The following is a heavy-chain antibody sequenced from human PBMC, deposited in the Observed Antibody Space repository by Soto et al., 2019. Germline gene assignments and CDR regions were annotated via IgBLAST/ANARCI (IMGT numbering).Heavy chain of an antibody. CDR1: GFTFSSYE. V-gene: IGHV3-48*03. J-gene: IGHJ2*01. Sequence: QSGGSLRLSCAASGFTFSSYEMNWVRQAPGKGLEWVSYISRSGSTIYYADSVKGRVTISRDNAKNSLYLQMNSLRAEDTAVYYCARDGRIRRPDWYFDLWGRGTLVTVSS. CDR3: ARDGRIRRPDWYFDL. D-gene: IGHD2-15*01. CDR2: ISRSGSTI.